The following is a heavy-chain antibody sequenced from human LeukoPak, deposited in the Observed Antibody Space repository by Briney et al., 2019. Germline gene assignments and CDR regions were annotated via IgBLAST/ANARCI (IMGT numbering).Heavy chain of an antibody. V-gene: IGHV4-39*01. Sequence: TSETLSLTCTVSGGSISSSSYYWGWIRQPPGKGLEWIGSIYYSGSTYYNPSLKSRVTISVDTSKNQFSLKLSSLTAADTAVYYCARHSDTTMVDYFDYWGQGTLVTISS. CDR1: GGSISSSSYY. D-gene: IGHD5-18*01. CDR2: IYYSGST. CDR3: ARHSDTTMVDYFDY. J-gene: IGHJ4*02.